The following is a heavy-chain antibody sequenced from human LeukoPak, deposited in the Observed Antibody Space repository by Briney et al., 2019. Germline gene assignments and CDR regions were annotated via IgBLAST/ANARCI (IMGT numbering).Heavy chain of an antibody. CDR3: ARGRLPLRIAARPSNYYYYYMDV. CDR1: GGSISSYY. D-gene: IGHD6-6*01. J-gene: IGHJ6*03. V-gene: IGHV4-34*01. CDR2: INHSGST. Sequence: SDTLSLTCTVSGGSISSYYWSWIRQPPGKGLEWIGEINHSGSTNYNPSLKSRVTISVDTSKNQFSLKLSSVTAADTAVYYCARGRLPLRIAARPSNYYYYYMDVWGKGTTVTVSS.